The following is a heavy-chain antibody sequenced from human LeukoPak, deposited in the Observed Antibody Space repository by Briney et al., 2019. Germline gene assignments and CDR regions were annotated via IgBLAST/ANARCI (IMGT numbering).Heavy chain of an antibody. Sequence: GSLRLSCAASGFTFSSYGTHWVRQAPGKGLEWVAFIRYDGSNKYYADSVKGRFTISRDNSKNTLYLQMNSLRAEDTAVYYCAKDRRPGIAVAGTHFDYWGQGTLVTVSS. D-gene: IGHD6-19*01. J-gene: IGHJ4*02. CDR1: GFTFSSYG. CDR2: IRYDGSNK. V-gene: IGHV3-30*02. CDR3: AKDRRPGIAVAGTHFDY.